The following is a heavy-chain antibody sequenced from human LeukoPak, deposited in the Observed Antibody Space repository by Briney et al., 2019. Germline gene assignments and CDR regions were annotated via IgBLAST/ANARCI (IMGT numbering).Heavy chain of an antibody. Sequence: ASVKVSCKVFGYTFTDYYMHWVQQAPGKGLEWMGLVDPEDGETIYAEKFQGRVTITADTSTDTAYMELSSLRSEDTAVYYCATGVVVPAALDYWGQGTLVTVSS. CDR2: VDPEDGET. CDR1: GYTFTDYY. V-gene: IGHV1-69-2*01. CDR3: ATGVVVPAALDY. J-gene: IGHJ4*02. D-gene: IGHD2-2*01.